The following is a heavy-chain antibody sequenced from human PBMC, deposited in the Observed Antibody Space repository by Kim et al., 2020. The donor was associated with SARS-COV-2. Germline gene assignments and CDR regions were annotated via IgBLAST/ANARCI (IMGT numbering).Heavy chain of an antibody. D-gene: IGHD3-22*01. V-gene: IGHV3-30*04. CDR2: ISYDGSNK. Sequence: GGSLRLSCAASGFTFSAHPMYWVRQAPGKGLEWVAVISYDGSNKYYADSVKGRFTISRDKSKNNLYVQMNSRRVDDSAVYYCARASPPTIGVRASEDYYFGRDVWGQGATVTVSS. CDR1: GFTFSAHP. J-gene: IGHJ6*02. CDR3: ARASPPTIGVRASEDYYFGRDV.